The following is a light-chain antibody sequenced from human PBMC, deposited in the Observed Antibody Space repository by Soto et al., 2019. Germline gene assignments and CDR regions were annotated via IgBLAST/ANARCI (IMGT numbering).Light chain of an antibody. CDR1: SGHSTYA. J-gene: IGLJ3*02. CDR3: QTWVTGPPWV. CDR2: LNSDGSH. Sequence: QLVLTQSPSASASLGASVKLTCTLSSGHSTYAIAWHQQQPEKGPRYLMKLNSDGSHTKGDGIPDRFPGSSSGAERYLTISSLQSEDEADYYCQTWVTGPPWVFGGGTKVTVL. V-gene: IGLV4-69*01.